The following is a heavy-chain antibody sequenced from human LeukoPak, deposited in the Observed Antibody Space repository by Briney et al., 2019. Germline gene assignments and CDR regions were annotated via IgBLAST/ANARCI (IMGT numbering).Heavy chain of an antibody. J-gene: IGHJ4*02. CDR2: IYSGGST. CDR3: ARDLVSGSGSYDRVDY. Sequence: GGSLRLSCAASGFTVSSNYMSWVRQAPGEGLEWVSVIYSGGSTYYADSVKGRFTISRDNSKNTLYLQMNSLRAEDTAVYYCARDLVSGSGSYDRVDYWGQGTLVTVSS. D-gene: IGHD3-10*01. V-gene: IGHV3-66*02. CDR1: GFTVSSNY.